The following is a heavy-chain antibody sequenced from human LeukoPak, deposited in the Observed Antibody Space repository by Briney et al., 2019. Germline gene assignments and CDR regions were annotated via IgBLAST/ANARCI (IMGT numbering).Heavy chain of an antibody. Sequence: GASVKVSCEASGYTFTGYYMHWVRQAPEQGLEWMGWINPNSGGTNYAQKFQGWVTMTRDTSISTAYMELSRLRSDDTAVYYCARALFDGHAPLFDPWGQGTLVTVSS. V-gene: IGHV1-2*04. D-gene: IGHD3-9*01. CDR1: GYTFTGYY. J-gene: IGHJ5*02. CDR3: ARALFDGHAPLFDP. CDR2: INPNSGGT.